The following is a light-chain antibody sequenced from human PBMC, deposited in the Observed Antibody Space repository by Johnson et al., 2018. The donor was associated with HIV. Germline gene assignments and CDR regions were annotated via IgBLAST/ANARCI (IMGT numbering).Light chain of an antibody. CDR3: GTWDSSLSAGGYV. CDR1: SSYIGNNY. J-gene: IGLJ1*01. V-gene: IGLV1-51*02. Sequence: QSVLTQPPSVSAAPGQKVTISCSGSSSYIGNNYVSWYQQLPGTAPKLLIYENNKRPSGIPDRFSGSKSGTSATLGITGLQTGDEADYYCGTWDSSLSAGGYVFGTGTKVTVL. CDR2: ENN.